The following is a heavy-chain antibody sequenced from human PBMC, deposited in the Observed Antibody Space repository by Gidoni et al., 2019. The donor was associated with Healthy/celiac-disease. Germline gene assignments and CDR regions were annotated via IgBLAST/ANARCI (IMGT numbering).Heavy chain of an antibody. D-gene: IGHD2-15*01. CDR2: INSDCSST. Sequence: EVQLVESGGGVVQLVGSLRLSCAASGFTFSCYWMHCVRQAPGKWLLWGSRINSDCSSTSYADSVKCRFTISSDNAKNTLYLQMNSLSAEATSVYYCASDIVLPNGKGFLGYWGQGTLVTVSS. J-gene: IGHJ4*02. CDR3: ASDIVLPNGKGFLGY. CDR1: GFTFSCYW. V-gene: IGHV3-74*01.